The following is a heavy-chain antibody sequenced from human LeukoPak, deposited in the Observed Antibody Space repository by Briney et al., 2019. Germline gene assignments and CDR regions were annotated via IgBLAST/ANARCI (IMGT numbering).Heavy chain of an antibody. CDR2: IYYSGST. D-gene: IGHD1-26*01. CDR1: GASVSGSAYY. J-gene: IGHJ4*02. CDR3: AKSGGYGLIDY. Sequence: SETLSLTCTVAGASVSGSAYYWGWIRQPPGKGLEWIGNIYYSGSTYYNESLESRVTISIDTSKNQFSLKLNSVTAADTAMYYCAKSGGYGLIDYWGQGTLVTVSS. V-gene: IGHV4-39*01.